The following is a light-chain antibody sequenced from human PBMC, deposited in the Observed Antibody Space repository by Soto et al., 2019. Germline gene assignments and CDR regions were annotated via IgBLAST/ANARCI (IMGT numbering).Light chain of an antibody. CDR1: SSDVGNYNL. J-gene: IGLJ1*01. CDR2: EGG. V-gene: IGLV2-23*01. Sequence: QSALTQPASVSGSPGQSIALSFTGTSSDVGNYNLVSWYQQHPGKAPKLLISEGGKRPSGVSDRFSGSKSGNTASLTISGLQAEDEADYYCCSFAAGNTYVFGPGTKVTVL. CDR3: CSFAAGNTYV.